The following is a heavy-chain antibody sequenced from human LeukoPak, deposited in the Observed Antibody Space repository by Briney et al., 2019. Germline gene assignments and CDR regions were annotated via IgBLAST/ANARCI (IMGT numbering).Heavy chain of an antibody. V-gene: IGHV3-23*01. CDR2: IGGTGTNT. D-gene: IGHD2-2*01. Sequence: GGSLRLSCAASGFTFSSYAMSWVRQAPGQGLEWVSTIGGTGTNTYYADSVKGRFTISRDNSKITLYLQMNSLRAEDTAVYYCAKDLDTISPPGWGQGTLVTVSS. CDR1: GFTFSSYA. J-gene: IGHJ4*02. CDR3: AKDLDTISPPG.